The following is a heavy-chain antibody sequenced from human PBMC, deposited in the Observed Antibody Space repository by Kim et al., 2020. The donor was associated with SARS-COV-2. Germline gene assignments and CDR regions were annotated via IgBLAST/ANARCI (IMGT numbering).Heavy chain of an antibody. V-gene: IGHV3-30*18. D-gene: IGHD2-2*01. J-gene: IGHJ6*02. CDR3: AKDHGGYCSSTSCYPEYYYYYYGMDV. CDR1: GFTFSSYG. CDR2: ISYDGSNK. Sequence: GGSLRLSCAASGFTFSSYGMHWVRQAPGKGLEWVAVISYDGSNKYYADSVKGRFTISRDNSKNTLYLQMNSLRAEDTAVYYCAKDHGGYCSSTSCYPEYYYYYYGMDVWGQGTTVTVSS.